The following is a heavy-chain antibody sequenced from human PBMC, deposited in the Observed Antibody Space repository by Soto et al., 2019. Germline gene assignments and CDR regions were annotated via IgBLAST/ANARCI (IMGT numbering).Heavy chain of an antibody. CDR3: ARIADCSTTSCSFPSMFHIRGYYYYYGLDV. CDR1: GYTFTSYG. D-gene: IGHD2-2*01. CDR2: ISAYNGNS. Sequence: QVQLVQSGAEVKKPGASVKVSCKASGYTFTSYGISWVRQAPGQGLEWVGWISAYNGNSNYAQKYHGRVTMTTDTPXNTAYMEMSXLXSXDXSVYYCARIADCSTTSCSFPSMFHIRGYYYYYGLDVWGQGTTVTVSS. V-gene: IGHV1-18*01. J-gene: IGHJ6*02.